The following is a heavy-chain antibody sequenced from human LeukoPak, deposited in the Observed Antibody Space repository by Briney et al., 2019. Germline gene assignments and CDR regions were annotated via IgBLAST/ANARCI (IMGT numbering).Heavy chain of an antibody. D-gene: IGHD2-15*01. CDR3: ARDQVEGYGMDV. CDR2: IIPIFGIA. Sequence: ASVKVSCKASRGTFSSYAISWVRQAPGQGLEWMGRIIPIFGIANYAQKFQGRVTITADKSTSTAYMELSSLRSEDTAVYYCARDQVEGYGMDVWGQGTTVTVSS. V-gene: IGHV1-69*04. J-gene: IGHJ6*02. CDR1: RGTFSSYA.